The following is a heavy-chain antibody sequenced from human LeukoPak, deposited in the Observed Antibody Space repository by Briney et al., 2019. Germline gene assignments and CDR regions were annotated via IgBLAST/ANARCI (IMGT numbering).Heavy chain of an antibody. V-gene: IGHV4-4*07. CDR1: GGSISTYY. CDR3: AGSVYYYYMDV. Sequence: SETPSLTCTVSGGSISTYYWSWIRQPAGKGLEWIGRMSTSGSTTYNPSLKSRVTVSVDTSKKQFSLKLSSVTAADTAVYYCAGSVYYYYMDVWGKGTTVTVSS. CDR2: MSTSGST. J-gene: IGHJ6*03. D-gene: IGHD3-10*01.